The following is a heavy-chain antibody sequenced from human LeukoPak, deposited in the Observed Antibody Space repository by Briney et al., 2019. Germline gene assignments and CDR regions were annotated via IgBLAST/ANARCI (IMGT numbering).Heavy chain of an antibody. CDR3: AKSSGWGFFDY. CDR1: GFTFSNAW. D-gene: IGHD6-19*01. J-gene: IGHJ4*02. CDR2: ISGSGGST. Sequence: GGSLRLSCAASGFTFSNAWMSWVRQAPGKGLEWVSAISGSGGSTYYADSVKGRFTISRDNSKNTLYLQMNSLRAEDTAVYYCAKSSGWGFFDYWGQGTLVTVSS. V-gene: IGHV3-23*01.